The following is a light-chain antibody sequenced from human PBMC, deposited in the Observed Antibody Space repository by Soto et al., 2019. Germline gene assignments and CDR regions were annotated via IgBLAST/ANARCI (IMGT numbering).Light chain of an antibody. Sequence: QSALTQPASVSGSPGQSITISCTGTSSDVGSYNLVSWYQQHPGKAPKLMISEGSNRPSGGSNRFSGSKSGNTASLTISGLQYDDEADYYSCSYSGTSTYVFVTGTKLTV. V-gene: IGLV2-23*01. CDR3: CSYSGTSTYV. CDR2: EGS. CDR1: SSDVGSYNL. J-gene: IGLJ1*01.